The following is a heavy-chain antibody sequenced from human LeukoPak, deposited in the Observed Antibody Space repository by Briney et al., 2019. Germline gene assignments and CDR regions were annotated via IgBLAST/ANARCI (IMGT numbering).Heavy chain of an antibody. CDR1: VVSISSSSYY. Sequence: PSETLSLTCTVSVVSISSSSYYWGWIRPPPGQGLEWVTNIKEGGTEKNYVDALKGRFTISRDDAKKSLYLQMNSLRAEDTGVYYCARDKYCSDGDCDGGSKFDYWGQGTLVTVSS. D-gene: IGHD2-21*02. CDR3: ARDKYCSDGDCDGGSKFDY. CDR2: IKEGGTEK. V-gene: IGHV3-7*01. J-gene: IGHJ4*02.